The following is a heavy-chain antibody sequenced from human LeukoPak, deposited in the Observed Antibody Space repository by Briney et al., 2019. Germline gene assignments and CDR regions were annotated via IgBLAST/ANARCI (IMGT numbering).Heavy chain of an antibody. CDR2: TYYRSKWYN. J-gene: IGHJ6*02. Sequence: SQTLSLTCAISGDSVSSNSAAWNWIRQSPSRGLEWLGRTYYRSKWYNDYAVSVKSRITINPDTSKNQFSLQLNSVTPEDTAVYYCARGAYCGGDCYFLGGSQIYYYYYYGMDVWGQGTTVTVSS. D-gene: IGHD2-21*02. V-gene: IGHV6-1*01. CDR3: ARGAYCGGDCYFLGGSQIYYYYYYGMDV. CDR1: GDSVSSNSAA.